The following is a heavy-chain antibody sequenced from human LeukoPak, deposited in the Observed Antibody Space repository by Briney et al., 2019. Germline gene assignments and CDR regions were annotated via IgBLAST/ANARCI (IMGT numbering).Heavy chain of an antibody. CDR1: GFTFSSYS. D-gene: IGHD6-19*01. CDR2: ISSSSYI. V-gene: IGHV3-21*01. Sequence: GGSLRLSCAASGFTFSSYSMNWVRQAPGKGLEWVSSISSSSYIYYADSVKGRFTISRDNAKNSLYLQMNSLRAEDTAVYYCARFRYSGWGPNWFDPWGQGTLVTVSS. J-gene: IGHJ5*02. CDR3: ARFRYSGWGPNWFDP.